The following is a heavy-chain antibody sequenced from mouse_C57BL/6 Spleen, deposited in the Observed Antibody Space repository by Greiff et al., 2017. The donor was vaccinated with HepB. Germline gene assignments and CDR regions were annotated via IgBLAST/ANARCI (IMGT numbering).Heavy chain of an antibody. CDR2: IRSKSNNYAT. CDR1: GFSFNTYA. Sequence: DVMLVESGGGLVQPKGSLKLSCAASGFSFNTYAMNWVRQAPGKGLEWVARIRSKSNNYATYYADSVKDRFTISRDDSESMLYLQMNNLKTEETAMYYCVREGGGYFDYWGQGTTLTVSS. V-gene: IGHV10-1*01. CDR3: VREGGGYFDY. J-gene: IGHJ2*01.